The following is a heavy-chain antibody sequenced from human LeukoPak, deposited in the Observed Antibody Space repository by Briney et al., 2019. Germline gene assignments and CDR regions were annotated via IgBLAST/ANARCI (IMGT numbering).Heavy chain of an antibody. V-gene: IGHV3-74*01. CDR1: TFTFSIDW. D-gene: IGHD2-15*01. CDR3: ASDFNYCSGGSCYDVYDI. Sequence: PGGSLRLSCAASTFTFSIDWMHWVRHAPGKGLVCVSRTNPDGSETTYADSVKGRFTISRDNAKNTLYLQMNSLRAEDTAVYYCASDFNYCSGGSCYDVYDIWGQGTMVTVSS. J-gene: IGHJ3*02. CDR2: TNPDGSET.